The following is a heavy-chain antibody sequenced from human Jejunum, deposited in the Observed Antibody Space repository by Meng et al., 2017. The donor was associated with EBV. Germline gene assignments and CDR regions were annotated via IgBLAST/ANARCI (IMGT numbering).Heavy chain of an antibody. CDR2: SNSDETSI. CDR1: GFTLSDYW. CDR3: ARRDSRGGFYDS. V-gene: IGHV3-74*01. Sequence: VPLVESGVGLVQPGGSLRLSCVVSGFTLSDYWMHWVRQVPGKGLLWVSRSNSDETSISYAESVKGRFSMSRDNAKNTLFLQMNSLTVEDTAVYYCARRDSRGGFYDSWGQGTLVTVSS. D-gene: IGHD2-15*01. J-gene: IGHJ4*02.